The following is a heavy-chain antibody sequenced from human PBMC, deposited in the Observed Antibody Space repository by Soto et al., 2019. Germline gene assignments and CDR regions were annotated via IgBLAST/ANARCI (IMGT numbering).Heavy chain of an antibody. D-gene: IGHD5-12*01. V-gene: IGHV1-2*04. CDR3: ARSGGGYDLGDY. CDR2: IKPNSGGA. J-gene: IGHJ4*02. CDR1: GYTFIGYY. Sequence: QVQLVQSGAEVKKPGASVKVSCKASGYTFIGYYIHWVRQAPGQGLEWMGWIKPNSGGAKYSQKFQAWVTMTSDTSISTAYMELSRLKSDDTAVYYCARSGGGYDLGDYWGQGTLVTVSS.